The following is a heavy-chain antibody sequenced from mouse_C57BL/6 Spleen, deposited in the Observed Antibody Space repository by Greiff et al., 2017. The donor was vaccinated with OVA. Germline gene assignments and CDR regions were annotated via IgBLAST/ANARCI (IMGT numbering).Heavy chain of an antibody. J-gene: IGHJ1*03. CDR2: IDPSDSET. CDR1: GYTFTSYW. V-gene: IGHV1-52*01. D-gene: IGHD4-1*01. Sequence: VQLQQPGAELVRPGSSVKLSCKASGYTFTSYWMHWVKQRPIQGLEWIGNIDPSDSETHYNQKFKDKATLTVDKSSSTAYMQLSSLTSEDSAVYYCSRASNWHWYFDVWGTGTTVTVSS. CDR3: SRASNWHWYFDV.